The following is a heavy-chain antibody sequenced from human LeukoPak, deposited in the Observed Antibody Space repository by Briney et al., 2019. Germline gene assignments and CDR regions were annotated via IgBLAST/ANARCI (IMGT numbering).Heavy chain of an antibody. CDR3: AGAVVTADSDAFDL. J-gene: IGHJ3*01. Sequence: ASVKVSCKASGYTFASYGISWVRQAPGHGLEWMGWISADNGNTKYAQKLQGRVTMTTDTSTSTAYMELRSLRSDDTAVYYCAGAVVTADSDAFDLWGQGTMVTVFS. CDR1: GYTFASYG. CDR2: ISADNGNT. D-gene: IGHD2-21*02. V-gene: IGHV1-18*01.